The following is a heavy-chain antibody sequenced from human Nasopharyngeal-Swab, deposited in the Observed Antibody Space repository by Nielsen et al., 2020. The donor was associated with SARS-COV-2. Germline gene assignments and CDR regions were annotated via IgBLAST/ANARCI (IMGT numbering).Heavy chain of an antibody. Sequence: ASVKVSCKASGYTFTGYYMHWVRQAPGQGLEWMGWINPNSGGTNYAQKFQGWVTMTRDTSISTAYMELSRLRSDDTAVYCCARGGYSSGWPDRYGMDVWGQGTTVTVSS. J-gene: IGHJ6*02. CDR1: GYTFTGYY. V-gene: IGHV1-2*04. CDR2: INPNSGGT. CDR3: ARGGYSSGWPDRYGMDV. D-gene: IGHD6-19*01.